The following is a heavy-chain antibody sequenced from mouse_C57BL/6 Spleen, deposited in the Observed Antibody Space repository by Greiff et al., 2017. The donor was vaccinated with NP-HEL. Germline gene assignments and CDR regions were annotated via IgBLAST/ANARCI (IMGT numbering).Heavy chain of an antibody. CDR2: IDPSDSYT. CDR1: GYTFTSYW. V-gene: IGHV1-50*01. CDR3: ARSGYYGSSPHAMDY. J-gene: IGHJ4*01. Sequence: QVQLKQPGAELVKPGASVKLSCKASGYTFTSYWMQWVKQRPGQGLEWIGEIDPSDSYTNYNQKFKGKATLTVDTSSSTAYMQLSSLTSEDSAVYYCARSGYYGSSPHAMDYWGQGTSVTVSS. D-gene: IGHD1-1*01.